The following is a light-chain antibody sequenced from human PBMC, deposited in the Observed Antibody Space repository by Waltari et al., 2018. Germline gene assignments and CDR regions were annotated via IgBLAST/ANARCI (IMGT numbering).Light chain of an antibody. CDR1: QSVSTW. CDR3: QQDGSYRA. J-gene: IGKJ1*01. V-gene: IGKV1-5*03. Sequence: DVQMTQSPSTLSASGGDRVTIPCRASQSVSTWLAWYQQKPGKAPNLLIYRASTLKTGVPSRCSGSGSGTEFTLTISSLQPDDFATYYCQQDGSYRAFGQGTKVDIK. CDR2: RAS.